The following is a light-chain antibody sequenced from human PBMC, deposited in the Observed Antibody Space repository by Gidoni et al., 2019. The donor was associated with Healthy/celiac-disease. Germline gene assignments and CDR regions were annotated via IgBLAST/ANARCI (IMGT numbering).Light chain of an antibody. CDR2: AAS. V-gene: IGKV1-39*01. CDR1: QSIISY. CDR3: QQCYSTPSA. Sequence: DIQMTQSPSSLSASVGDRVTITCWSSQSIISYLNWYQQKPGKPPKLLIYAASSLQSGVPSRFSGSGSGTDFSLTISSLQPEDFAAYYCQQCYSTPSAFGQGTKLEIK. J-gene: IGKJ2*01.